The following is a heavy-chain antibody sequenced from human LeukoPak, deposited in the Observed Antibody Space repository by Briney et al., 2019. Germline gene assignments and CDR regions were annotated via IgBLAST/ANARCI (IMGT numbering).Heavy chain of an antibody. V-gene: IGHV3-48*04. D-gene: IGHD3-10*01. CDR3: ARENYYGSGYYMDV. CDR2: ISWNSGSI. Sequence: PGGSLRLSCAASGFTLSSYAMNWVRQAPGKGLEWVSGISWNSGSIGYADSVKGRFTISRDNAKNSLYLQMNSLRAEDTAVYYCARENYYGSGYYMDVWGKGTTVTVSS. CDR1: GFTLSSYA. J-gene: IGHJ6*03.